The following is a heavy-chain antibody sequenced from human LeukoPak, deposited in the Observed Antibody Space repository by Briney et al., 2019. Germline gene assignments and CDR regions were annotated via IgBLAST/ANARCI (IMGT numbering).Heavy chain of an antibody. Sequence: HPGGFLRLSCAASGFTFSSYAMSWVRQAPGKGLEWVSAISGSGGSTYYAGSVKGRFTISRDNSKNTLYLQMNSLRAEDTAVYYCARGGFSSGYYEGNLVGHYFDYWGQGTLVTVSS. CDR1: GFTFSSYA. V-gene: IGHV3-23*01. J-gene: IGHJ4*02. CDR3: ARGGFSSGYYEGNLVGHYFDY. D-gene: IGHD3-22*01. CDR2: ISGSGGST.